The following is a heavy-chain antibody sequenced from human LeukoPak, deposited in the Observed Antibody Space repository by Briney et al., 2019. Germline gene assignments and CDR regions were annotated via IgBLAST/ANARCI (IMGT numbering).Heavy chain of an antibody. CDR1: EFSFNTYS. CDR2: INDDTP. V-gene: IGHV3-23*01. Sequence: GGFLRLSCTTSEFSFNTYSMSWVRQAPGKGLEWVSAINDDTPYYTDSVKGRFTVSRDSSRDTLYLHLNSLRAEDTAIYYCAKEYDLWHEQGNWFDTWGQGVLVTVSS. J-gene: IGHJ5*02. D-gene: IGHD3-3*01. CDR3: AKEYDLWHEQGNWFDT.